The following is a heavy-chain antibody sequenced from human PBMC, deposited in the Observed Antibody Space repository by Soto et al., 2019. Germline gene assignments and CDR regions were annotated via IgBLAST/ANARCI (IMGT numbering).Heavy chain of an antibody. D-gene: IGHD3-10*01. J-gene: IGHJ6*02. CDR2: ISSSSSYI. V-gene: IGHV3-21*01. Sequence: TGGSLRLSCAASGFTFSSYSMNWVRQAPGKGLEWVSSISSSSSYIYYADSVKGRFTISRDNAKNSLYLQMNSLRAEDTAVYYCARDHLVRGRDYYGMDVWGQGTTVTVSS. CDR3: ARDHLVRGRDYYGMDV. CDR1: GFTFSSYS.